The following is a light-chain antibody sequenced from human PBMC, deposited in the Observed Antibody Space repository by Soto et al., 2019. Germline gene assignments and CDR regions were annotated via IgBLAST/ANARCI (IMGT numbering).Light chain of an antibody. V-gene: IGKV1-17*01. CDR2: EAS. Sequence: IQVTQSPSSLSASVGDRVTIPCRASQAMSSDLAWYQQKPGKAPKRLIYEASNLQNGVPSRFSGTVSGTQFSLTISGLQPEDSATDDCLQHNSYPRSFDQGTKVEVK. J-gene: IGKJ1*01. CDR1: QAMSSD. CDR3: LQHNSYPRS.